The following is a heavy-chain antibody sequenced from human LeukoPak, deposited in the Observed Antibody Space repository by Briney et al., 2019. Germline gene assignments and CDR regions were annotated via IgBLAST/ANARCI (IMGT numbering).Heavy chain of an antibody. Sequence: GGSLRLSCAASGFTFSSYAMSWVRQAPGKGLEWVSAISGSGGSTYYADSVKGRFTISRDNSKNTLYLQMNNLTADDTAIYYCARELVSLGTGYFDLWGRGTLVTVSS. J-gene: IGHJ2*01. CDR2: ISGSGGST. D-gene: IGHD7-27*01. CDR1: GFTFSSYA. V-gene: IGHV3-23*01. CDR3: ARELVSLGTGYFDL.